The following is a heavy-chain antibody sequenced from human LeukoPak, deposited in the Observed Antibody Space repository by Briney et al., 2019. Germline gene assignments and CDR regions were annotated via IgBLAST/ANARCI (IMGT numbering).Heavy chain of an antibody. CDR2: MNPNSGNT. CDR3: ARAPVSLWFGVYYYYYGMDV. V-gene: IGHV1-8*01. J-gene: IGHJ6*02. CDR1: GYTFTSYD. D-gene: IGHD3-10*01. Sequence: ASGKVSCKASGYTFTSYDINWVRQATGQGLEWMGWMNPNSGNTGYAQKFQGRVTMTRNTSISTAYMELSSLRSEDTAVYYCARAPVSLWFGVYYYYYGMDVWGQGTTVTVSS.